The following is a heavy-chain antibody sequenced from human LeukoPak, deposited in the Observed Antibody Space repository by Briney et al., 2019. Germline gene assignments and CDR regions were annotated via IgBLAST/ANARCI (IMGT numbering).Heavy chain of an antibody. CDR1: GYTFTSYG. CDR3: ARDSADGLLERISWFDP. CDR2: ISAYNGNT. J-gene: IGHJ5*02. D-gene: IGHD3-3*01. V-gene: IGHV1-18*01. Sequence: ASVKVSCKASGYTFTSYGISWVRQAPGQGLEWMGWISAYNGNTNYAQKLQGRVTMTTDTSTSTAYMELSRLRSDDTAVYYCARDSADGLLERISWFDPWGQGTLVTVSS.